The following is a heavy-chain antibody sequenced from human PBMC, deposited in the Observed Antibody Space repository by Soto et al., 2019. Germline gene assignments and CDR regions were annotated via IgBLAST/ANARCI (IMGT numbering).Heavy chain of an antibody. V-gene: IGHV4-34*01. CDR3: AGNIVATISSFDY. Sequence: QVQLQQWGAGLLKPSETLSLTCAVYGESFSGYYWSWIRQPPGKGLEWIGEINHSGSTNYNPSLKSRVTMSVDTSKNQFSLKLSSVTAADTAVYYCAGNIVATISSFDYWGQVTLVTVSS. D-gene: IGHD5-12*01. CDR2: INHSGST. J-gene: IGHJ4*02. CDR1: GESFSGYY.